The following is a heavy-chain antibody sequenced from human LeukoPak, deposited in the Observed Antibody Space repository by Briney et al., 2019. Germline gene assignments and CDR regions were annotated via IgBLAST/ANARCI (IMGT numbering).Heavy chain of an antibody. V-gene: IGHV3-21*01. Sequence: TGGSLRLSCAASGFTFSSYSMNWVRQAPGNGLEWVSSISSSSSYIYYADSVKGRFTISRDNAKNSLYLQMNSLRAEDTAVYYCASGKLWDDYWGQGTLVTVSS. CDR2: ISSSSSYI. J-gene: IGHJ4*02. D-gene: IGHD1-26*01. CDR1: GFTFSSYS. CDR3: ASGKLWDDY.